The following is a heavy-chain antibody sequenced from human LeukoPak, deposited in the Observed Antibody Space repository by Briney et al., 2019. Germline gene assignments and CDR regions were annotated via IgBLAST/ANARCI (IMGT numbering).Heavy chain of an antibody. CDR1: GYSFTSYW. Sequence: GESLKISCKGSGYSFTSYWIGWVRRVPGKGLEWMGIIYPGDSDTRYSPSFQGQVTISADKSISTAYLQWSSLKASDTAMYYCARGYCSGGSCYDSPYYFDYWGQGTLVTVSS. D-gene: IGHD2-15*01. CDR2: IYPGDSDT. J-gene: IGHJ4*02. V-gene: IGHV5-51*01. CDR3: ARGYCSGGSCYDSPYYFDY.